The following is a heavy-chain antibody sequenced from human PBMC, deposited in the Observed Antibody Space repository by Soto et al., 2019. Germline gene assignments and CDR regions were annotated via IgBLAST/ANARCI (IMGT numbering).Heavy chain of an antibody. Sequence: QVQLVQSGAEVKKPGASVKVSCKASGYTFTSYGISWVRQASGQGLERMGWISAYNGNTKYAQKLPGRVTRTTDTSTSTAYMELRSLRSDATAVYYCARDEAYKWNDGGWFDPWGQGTLVTVSS. CDR2: ISAYNGNT. CDR3: ARDEAYKWNDGGWFDP. J-gene: IGHJ5*02. D-gene: IGHD1-1*01. V-gene: IGHV1-18*01. CDR1: GYTFTSYG.